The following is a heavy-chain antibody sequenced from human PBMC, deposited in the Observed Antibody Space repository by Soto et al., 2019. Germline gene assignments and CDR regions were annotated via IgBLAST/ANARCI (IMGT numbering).Heavy chain of an antibody. V-gene: IGHV3-15*01. D-gene: IGHD3-16*01. CDR2: IKSKVDGETT. Sequence: GGSLRLSCAGSGFTFSNAWMNWVRQAPGKGLEWVGRIKSKVDGETTDYAAPMKGRFTISRDDSKTTVFLQMNNLKTEDTAVYYCSTGGYFLDFWGQGTLVTVSS. CDR1: GFTFSNAW. CDR3: STGGYFLDF. J-gene: IGHJ4*02.